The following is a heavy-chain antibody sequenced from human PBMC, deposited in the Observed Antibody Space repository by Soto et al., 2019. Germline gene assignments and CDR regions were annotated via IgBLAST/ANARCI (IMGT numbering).Heavy chain of an antibody. J-gene: IGHJ6*02. V-gene: IGHV1-69*05. CDR2: IIPIFGTA. CDR3: ARHPGRPYYYYGMDV. D-gene: IGHD2-15*01. Sequence: QVQLVQSGAEVKKPGSSVKVSCKASGGTFSTYAISWVRQAPGQGLEWMGGIIPIFGTADYAQKFQGRVTXPXXXSXSTAYMELSSLRSQDTAVYYCARHPGRPYYYYGMDVWGQGTTVTVSS. CDR1: GGTFSTYA.